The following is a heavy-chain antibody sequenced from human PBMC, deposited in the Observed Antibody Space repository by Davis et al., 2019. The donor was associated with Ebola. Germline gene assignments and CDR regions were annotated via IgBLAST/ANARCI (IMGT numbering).Heavy chain of an antibody. Sequence: MPSETLSLTCAVYGGSFSGYYWSWIRQPPGKGLEWIGEINHSGSTNYNPSLKSRVTISVDTSKNQFSLKLSSVTAADTAVYYCARERIAARRIRRFGGGLDYWGQGTLVTVSS. V-gene: IGHV4-34*01. CDR1: GGSFSGYY. D-gene: IGHD6-6*01. J-gene: IGHJ4*02. CDR2: INHSGST. CDR3: ARERIAARRIRRFGGGLDY.